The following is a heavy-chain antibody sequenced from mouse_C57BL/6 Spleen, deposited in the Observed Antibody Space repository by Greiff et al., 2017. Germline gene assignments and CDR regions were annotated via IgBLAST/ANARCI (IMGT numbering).Heavy chain of an antibody. CDR3: ARWGLGFYYFDY. Sequence: VQLKQSGPELVKPGASVKIPCKASGYTFTDYNMDWVKQSHGKSLEWIGDINPNNGGTIYNQKFKGKATLTVDKSSSTAYMELRSLTSEDTAVYYCARWGLGFYYFDYWGQGTTLTVSS. J-gene: IGHJ2*01. V-gene: IGHV1-18*01. D-gene: IGHD4-1*01. CDR1: GYTFTDYN. CDR2: INPNNGGT.